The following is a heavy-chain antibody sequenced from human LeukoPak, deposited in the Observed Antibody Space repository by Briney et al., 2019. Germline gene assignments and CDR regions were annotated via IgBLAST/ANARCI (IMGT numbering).Heavy chain of an antibody. CDR3: AKDVRTEAAAMSY. Sequence: ASVKVSCKASGGTFSSYAISWVRQAPGQGLEWMGGIIPIFGTANYAQKFQGRVTITTDESTSTAYMELSSLRVEDTAVYYCAKDVRTEAAAMSYWGQGSLVIVSS. D-gene: IGHD2-2*01. V-gene: IGHV1-69*05. CDR1: GGTFSSYA. J-gene: IGHJ4*02. CDR2: IIPIFGTA.